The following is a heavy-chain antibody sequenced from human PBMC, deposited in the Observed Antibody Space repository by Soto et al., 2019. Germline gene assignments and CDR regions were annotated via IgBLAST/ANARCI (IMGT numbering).Heavy chain of an antibody. CDR3: ARGRNLRGFDYYYYGMDV. D-gene: IGHD1-7*01. V-gene: IGHV3-7*03. CDR2: IKQDGSEK. J-gene: IGHJ6*02. CDR1: GFTFSSYW. Sequence: GGSLRLSCAASGFTFSSYWMSWVRQAPGKGLEWVANIKQDGSEKYYVDSVKGRFTISRDNAKNSLYLQMNSLRAEDTAVYYCARGRNLRGFDYYYYGMDVWGQGTTVTVYS.